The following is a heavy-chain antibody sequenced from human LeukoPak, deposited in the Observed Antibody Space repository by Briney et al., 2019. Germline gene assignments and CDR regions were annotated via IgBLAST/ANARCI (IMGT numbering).Heavy chain of an antibody. J-gene: IGHJ4*02. D-gene: IGHD3-22*01. V-gene: IGHV3-21*01. CDR3: VRLRRNSDSSGYYYYYDY. CDR1: QFTLSSYS. CDR2: INRGATHI. Sequence: GGSLRLSCAASQFTLSSYSTNWVRQAPGKGLEWVSSINRGATHIYYADSLRGRFIISRDDAKNSLYLQMNSLRAEDTAVYYCVRLRRNSDSSGYYYYYDYWGQGTLVTVSS.